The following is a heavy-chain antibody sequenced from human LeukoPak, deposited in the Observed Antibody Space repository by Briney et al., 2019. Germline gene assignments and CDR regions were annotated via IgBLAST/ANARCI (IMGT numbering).Heavy chain of an antibody. D-gene: IGHD3-10*01. CDR2: IYYSGST. J-gene: IGHJ6*02. CDR1: GGSISSYY. Sequence: PSETLSLTCTVSGGSISSYYWSWIRQPPGKGLEWIGYIYYSGSTNYNPSLKSRVTISVDTSKNQFSLKLSSVTAADTAVYYCERGMVRGVTGGMEVWGQGTTVTVSS. CDR3: ERGMVRGVTGGMEV. V-gene: IGHV4-59*01.